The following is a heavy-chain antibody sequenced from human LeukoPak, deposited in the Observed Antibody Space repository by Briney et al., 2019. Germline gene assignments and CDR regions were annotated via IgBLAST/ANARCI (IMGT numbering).Heavy chain of an antibody. CDR1: GGYFSSYY. CDR3: ARGDYYGSGSYSHIWFDP. V-gene: IGHV4-34*01. CDR2: INQGEDT. D-gene: IGHD3-10*01. Sequence: SETLSLTCAVHGGYFSSYYWSWIRQPPGKGLEWIGEINQGEDTYYSPSLKSRVTLSVDTSKRQFSLKLSSVTAADTAVYYCARGDYYGSGSYSHIWFDPWGQGILVTVSS. J-gene: IGHJ5*02.